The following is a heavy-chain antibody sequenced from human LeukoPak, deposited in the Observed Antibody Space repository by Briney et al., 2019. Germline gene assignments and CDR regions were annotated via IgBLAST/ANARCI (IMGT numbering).Heavy chain of an antibody. CDR1: CASLYSHH. J-gene: IGHJ4*02. CDR3: ARYLRRPGTFYLDH. D-gene: IGHD3-16*01. V-gene: IGHV4-59*07. Sequence: SDTVPLTYTLSCASLYSHHWICMRQPRGVGVVWIENIYYNGTTNYNPSLTSRVAMSVDTSRNQFSLELPSVTAADSAVYYCARYLRRPGTFYLDHWGQGTLVTVSS. CDR2: IYYNGTT.